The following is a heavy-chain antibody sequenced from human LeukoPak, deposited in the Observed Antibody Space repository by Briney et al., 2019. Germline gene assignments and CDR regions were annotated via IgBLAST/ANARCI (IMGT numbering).Heavy chain of an antibody. CDR1: GGSISSYY. CDR2: IYYSGST. V-gene: IGHV4-59*01. J-gene: IGHJ4*02. D-gene: IGHD2-15*01. Sequence: SETLSLTCTVSGGSISSYYWSWIRQPPGKGLEWIGYIYYSGSTNYNPSLKSRVTISVDTSKNQFSLKLSSVTAADTAVYYCARDRSSDDSFDYWGQGILVTVSS. CDR3: ARDRSSDDSFDY.